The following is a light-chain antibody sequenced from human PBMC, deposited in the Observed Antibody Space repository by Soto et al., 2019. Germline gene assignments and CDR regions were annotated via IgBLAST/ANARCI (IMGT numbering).Light chain of an antibody. CDR1: QSVSSDY. V-gene: IGKV3-20*01. CDR2: RAS. Sequence: EIVLKQSPGTLSLSLGERATLSCRASQSVSSDYVAWYRQKPGQVPTVLIYRASTRATGIPDRFSGSGSGTDFTLTISSLQPDDFATYYCQQYNSYWTFGQGTKVDIK. J-gene: IGKJ1*01. CDR3: QQYNSYWT.